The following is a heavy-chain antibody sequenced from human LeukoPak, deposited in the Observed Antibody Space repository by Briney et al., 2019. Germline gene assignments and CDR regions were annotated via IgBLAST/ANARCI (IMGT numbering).Heavy chain of an antibody. CDR3: ARLGSGWYWADY. J-gene: IGHJ4*02. CDR1: GGSISSTSYY. Sequence: SETLSLTWTVSGGSISSTSYYWGWIRQPPGKGLEWIGSIYYSGSTYYNPSLKSRVTISVDTSKNQFSLKLSSVTAADTAVYYCARLGSGWYWADYWGQGTLVTVSS. D-gene: IGHD6-19*01. V-gene: IGHV4-39*01. CDR2: IYYSGST.